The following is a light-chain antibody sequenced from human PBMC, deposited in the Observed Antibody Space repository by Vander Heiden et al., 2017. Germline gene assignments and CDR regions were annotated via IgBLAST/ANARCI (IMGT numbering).Light chain of an antibody. CDR3: QQYYTTPT. V-gene: IGKV4-1*01. J-gene: IGKJ1*01. CDR1: QSVLYSSNNKNY. Sequence: DFLIPQPPDSQAVSLGERATIKCKSSQSVLYSSNNKNYLAWYQQKPGQPPKLLFYWASTRESGVPARFSGSGSGTDFTLTISSLQAEDVAVYYCQQYYTTPTFGQGTKVEIK. CDR2: WAS.